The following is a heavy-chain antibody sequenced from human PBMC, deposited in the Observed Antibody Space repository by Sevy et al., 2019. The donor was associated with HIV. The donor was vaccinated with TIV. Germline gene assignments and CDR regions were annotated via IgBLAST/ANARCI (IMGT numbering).Heavy chain of an antibody. CDR2: INSDGSGT. V-gene: IGHV3-74*01. D-gene: IGHD2-2*01. CDR1: GFTFSTYW. J-gene: IGHJ4*02. Sequence: GGSLRLSCAASGFTFSTYWMHWVRQVPGKGLVWVSRINSDGSGTTYAGSVKGRFTISRDNAKNTLYLQMNSLRVEDTAVYYCARVNIPPAEWGQGALVTVSS. CDR3: ARVNIPPAE.